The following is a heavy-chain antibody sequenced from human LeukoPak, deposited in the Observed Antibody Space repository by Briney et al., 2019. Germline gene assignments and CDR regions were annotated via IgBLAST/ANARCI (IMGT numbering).Heavy chain of an antibody. Sequence: GGSLRLSCAASGFTFSSYAMHWVRQAPGKGLEYVSAISSNGGSTYHANSVKGRFTISRDNSKNTLYLQMGSLRAEDMAVYYCARVRGYCRSTSCYSEGGYYYYHYMDVWGKGTTVTVSS. V-gene: IGHV3-64*01. CDR2: ISSNGGST. D-gene: IGHD2-2*01. J-gene: IGHJ6*03. CDR3: ARVRGYCRSTSCYSEGGYYYYHYMDV. CDR1: GFTFSSYA.